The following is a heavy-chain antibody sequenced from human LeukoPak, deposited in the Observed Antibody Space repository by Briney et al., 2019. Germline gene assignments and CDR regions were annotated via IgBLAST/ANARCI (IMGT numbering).Heavy chain of an antibody. CDR2: IRSSSSYI. D-gene: IGHD6-13*01. CDR1: GFTFSSYS. V-gene: IGHV3-21*01. Sequence: GGSLRLSCAASGFTFSSYSMNWVRQAPGKGLEWVSSIRSSSSYIYYADSVRGRFTISRDNAKSSLYLQMNSLRADDTGVYYCTRDGGAAAGTYYYYYMDVWGKGTTVTVSS. CDR3: TRDGGAAAGTYYYYYMDV. J-gene: IGHJ6*03.